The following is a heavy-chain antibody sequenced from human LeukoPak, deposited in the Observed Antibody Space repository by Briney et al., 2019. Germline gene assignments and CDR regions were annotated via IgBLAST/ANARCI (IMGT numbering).Heavy chain of an antibody. CDR3: ARLRNSFFDY. Sequence: ASVKVSCKASGYTFTGYYMHWVRQAPGQGLEWMGWINPNSGGTNYAQKFQGRVTMTRDTSISTAYLQWSSLKASDTAMYYCARLRNSFFDYWGQGTLVTVSS. V-gene: IGHV1-2*02. D-gene: IGHD1-7*01. J-gene: IGHJ4*02. CDR2: INPNSGGT. CDR1: GYTFTGYY.